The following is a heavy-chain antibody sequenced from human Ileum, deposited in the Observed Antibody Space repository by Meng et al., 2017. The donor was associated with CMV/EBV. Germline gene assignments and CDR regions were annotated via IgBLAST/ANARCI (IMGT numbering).Heavy chain of an antibody. J-gene: IGHJ2*01. D-gene: IGHD2-15*01. CDR3: AREGGVVVAANGATIDWYFDL. Sequence: WLRWFRQSPGTGLEWLARIKSKIDGWTTDYAAPVKARFTISRDHSKNTLYLQVSSLQSDDTAVYYCAREGGVVVAANGATIDWYFDLWGRGTLVTVSS. V-gene: IGHV3-15*01. CDR2: IKSKIDGWTT. CDR1: W.